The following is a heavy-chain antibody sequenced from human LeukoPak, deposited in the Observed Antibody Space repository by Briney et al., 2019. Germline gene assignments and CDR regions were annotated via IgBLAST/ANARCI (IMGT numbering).Heavy chain of an antibody. J-gene: IGHJ4*02. V-gene: IGHV5-51*01. CDR1: GSSFTSYW. D-gene: IGHD4-23*01. Sequence: GAALKISCKASGSSFTSYWIGWVRQMPGRRLGWMGIIYPGDSDTRYRPSFQGQVTISADTSTSTAYLQWSSLKAADTAMYYCARWGLTTVVRGDYWGQGTLVTVSS. CDR3: ARWGLTTVVRGDY. CDR2: IYPGDSDT.